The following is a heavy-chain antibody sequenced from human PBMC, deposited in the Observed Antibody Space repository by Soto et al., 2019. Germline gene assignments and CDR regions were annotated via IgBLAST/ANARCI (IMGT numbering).Heavy chain of an antibody. CDR1: GFTFSSYG. CDR3: AKEARIARSYSSGWFNFDY. Sequence: PGGSLRLSCAASGFTFSSYGMHWVRQAPGKGLEWVAVISYDGSNKYYADSVKGRFTISRDNSKNTLYLQMNSLRAEDTAVYYCAKEARIARSYSSGWFNFDYWGQGTLVTVYS. D-gene: IGHD6-19*01. J-gene: IGHJ4*02. CDR2: ISYDGSNK. V-gene: IGHV3-30*18.